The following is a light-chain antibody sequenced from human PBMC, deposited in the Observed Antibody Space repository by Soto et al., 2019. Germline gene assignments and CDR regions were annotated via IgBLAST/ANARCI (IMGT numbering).Light chain of an antibody. J-gene: IGKJ2*01. CDR1: QSISSW. CDR3: QQYNDSFPFT. Sequence: DIQMTQSPSTLSASVGDRVTITCRASQSISSWLAWYQQKPGAAPKLLIYEASTLESGVTSRFSGSRSGTECTLTVSSLQPDDFATYYCQQYNDSFPFTFGQGTKLEI. V-gene: IGKV1-5*03. CDR2: EAS.